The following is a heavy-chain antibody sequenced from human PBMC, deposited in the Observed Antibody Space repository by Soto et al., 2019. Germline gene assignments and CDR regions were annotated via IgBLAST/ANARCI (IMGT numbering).Heavy chain of an antibody. CDR1: GGSISSYY. CDR3: ARQYVDTAMAAPFDY. Sequence: PSETLSLTCTVSGGSISSYYWSWIRQPPGKGLEWIGYIYYSGSTNYNPSLKSRVTISVDTSKNQFSLKLSSVTAADTAVYYCARQYVDTAMAAPFDYWGQGTLVTVSS. V-gene: IGHV4-59*08. D-gene: IGHD5-18*01. CDR2: IYYSGST. J-gene: IGHJ4*02.